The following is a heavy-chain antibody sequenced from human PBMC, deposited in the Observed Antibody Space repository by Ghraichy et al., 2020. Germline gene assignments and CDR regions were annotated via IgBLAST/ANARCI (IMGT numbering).Heavy chain of an antibody. CDR3: ARDLAYAFDV. D-gene: IGHD3-16*01. CDR1: GFTFSSFT. CDR2: ITRSSTS. Sequence: GGSLRLSCAASGFTFSSFTMNWVRQAPGKGLEWISYITRSSTSYYADSVKGRFTISRDNAQNSLHLQMNSLRDEDTAVDYCARDLAYAFDVWGQGTMVTVSS. V-gene: IGHV3-48*02. J-gene: IGHJ3*01.